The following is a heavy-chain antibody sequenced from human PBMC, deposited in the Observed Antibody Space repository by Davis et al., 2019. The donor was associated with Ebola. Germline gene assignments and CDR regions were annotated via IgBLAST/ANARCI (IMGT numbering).Heavy chain of an antibody. V-gene: IGHV3-53*04. Sequence: PGGSLRLSCAASGFTFSNYWMSWARQAPGKGLEWVSIIYSGGSTYYADSVKGRFTISRHSSRNTLYLQMNSFHQGPIGLPPGALLQEHLWG. D-gene: IGHD1-26*01. CDR2: IYSGGST. J-gene: IGHJ6*01. CDR1: GFTFSNYW. CDR3: ALLQEHL.